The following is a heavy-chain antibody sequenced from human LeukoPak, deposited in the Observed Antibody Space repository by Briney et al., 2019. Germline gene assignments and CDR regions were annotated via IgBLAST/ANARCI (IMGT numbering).Heavy chain of an antibody. J-gene: IGHJ4*02. CDR3: ARDLAAQWDSGSYADFDY. CDR1: GYTFTSYG. D-gene: IGHD1-26*01. Sequence: ASVKVSCKASGYTFTSYGISWVRQAPGQGLEWMGWISAYNGNTNYAQKLQGRVTMTTDTSTSTAYMELRSLRSDDTAVYYCARDLAAQWDSGSYADFDYWGQGTLVTVPS. V-gene: IGHV1-18*01. CDR2: ISAYNGNT.